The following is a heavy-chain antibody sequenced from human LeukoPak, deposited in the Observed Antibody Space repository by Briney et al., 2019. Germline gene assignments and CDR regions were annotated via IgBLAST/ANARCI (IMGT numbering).Heavy chain of an antibody. V-gene: IGHV4-31*02. J-gene: IGHJ6*02. CDR2: IYYSGST. Sequence: SWVRQHPGKGLEWIGYIYYSGSTYYNPSLKSRVTISVDTSKNQFSLKLSSVTAADTAVYYCVSSRRAAAGRSRSMDVWGQGTTVTVSS. D-gene: IGHD6-13*01. CDR3: VSSRRAAAGRSRSMDV.